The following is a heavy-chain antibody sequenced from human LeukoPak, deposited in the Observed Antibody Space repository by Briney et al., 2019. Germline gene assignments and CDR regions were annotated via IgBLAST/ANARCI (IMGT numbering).Heavy chain of an antibody. CDR1: GFTFSSYA. D-gene: IGHD7-27*01. CDR2: ISSNGGST. Sequence: PGGSLKLSCAASGFTFSSYAMHWVRQAPGKGLEYVSAISSNGGSTNYANSVKGRFTISRDNSKNTLYLQMGSLRTDDLAVYYCARVTTGDRNYFDYWGPGTLVTVSS. V-gene: IGHV3-64*01. CDR3: ARVTTGDRNYFDY. J-gene: IGHJ4*02.